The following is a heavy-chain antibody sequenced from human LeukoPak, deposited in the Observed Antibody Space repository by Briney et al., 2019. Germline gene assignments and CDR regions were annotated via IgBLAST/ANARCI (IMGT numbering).Heavy chain of an antibody. CDR3: AKEHYDYVWGSYRFGSFDY. V-gene: IGHV3-23*01. J-gene: IGHJ4*02. D-gene: IGHD3-16*02. CDR1: GFTFTDYW. CDR2: ISGSGGST. Sequence: GGSLRLSCEVSGFTFTDYWMNWVRQAPGKGLEWVSAISGSGGSTYYADSVKGRFTISRDNSKNTLYLQMNSLRAEDTAVYYCAKEHYDYVWGSYRFGSFDYWGQGTLVTVSS.